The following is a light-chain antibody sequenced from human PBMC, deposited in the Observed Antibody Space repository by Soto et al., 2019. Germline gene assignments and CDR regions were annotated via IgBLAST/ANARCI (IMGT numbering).Light chain of an antibody. CDR1: SNDVGTYNL. CDR3: CSYGRSVV. V-gene: IGLV2-23*01. Sequence: QYALTQPASVSGSPGQSITISCTGISNDVGTYNLVSWYQHHPGKAPKLIIYEASKRPSGVPNRFSGSKSGNTASLTISGLHAEDEADYYCCSYGRSVVFGGGTQLTVL. J-gene: IGLJ2*01. CDR2: EAS.